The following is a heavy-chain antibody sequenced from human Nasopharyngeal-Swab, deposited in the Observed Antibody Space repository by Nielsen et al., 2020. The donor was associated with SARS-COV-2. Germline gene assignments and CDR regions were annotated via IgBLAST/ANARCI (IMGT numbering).Heavy chain of an antibody. Sequence: WIRQPPGKGLEWIGSIYYSGSTYYNPSLKSRVTISVDTSKNQFSLKLSSVTAADTAVYYCARHGLCGITIFGVVIPKNWFDPWGQGTLVTVSS. CDR2: IYYSGST. J-gene: IGHJ5*02. CDR3: ARHGLCGITIFGVVIPKNWFDP. D-gene: IGHD3-3*01. V-gene: IGHV4-39*01.